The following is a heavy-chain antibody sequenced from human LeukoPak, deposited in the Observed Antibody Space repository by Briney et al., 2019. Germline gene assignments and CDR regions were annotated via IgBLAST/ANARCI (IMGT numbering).Heavy chain of an antibody. J-gene: IGHJ4*02. CDR3: ARGPYYYGSGSYDY. V-gene: IGHV4-34*01. CDR1: GGSFSGYY. CDR2: INHSGST. Sequence: PSETLSLTCAVYGGSFSGYYWSWIRQPPGKGLEWIGEINHSGSTNYNPSLKSRVTISVDTSKNQFSLKLSSVTAADTAVYYYARGPYYYGSGSYDYWGQGTLVTVSS. D-gene: IGHD3-10*01.